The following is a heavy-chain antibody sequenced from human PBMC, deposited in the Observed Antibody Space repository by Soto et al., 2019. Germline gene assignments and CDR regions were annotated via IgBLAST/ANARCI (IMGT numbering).Heavy chain of an antibody. J-gene: IGHJ4*02. CDR3: AGFYGSGSYFLDY. V-gene: IGHV1-69*02. CDR1: GGTFSSYT. D-gene: IGHD3-10*01. CDR2: IIPILGIA. Sequence: SVKVSCKASGGTFSSYTISWVRQAPGQGLEWMGRIIPILGIANYAQKFQGRVTITADKSTSTAYMELSSLRSEDTAVYYCAGFYGSGSYFLDYWDQGTLVTVSS.